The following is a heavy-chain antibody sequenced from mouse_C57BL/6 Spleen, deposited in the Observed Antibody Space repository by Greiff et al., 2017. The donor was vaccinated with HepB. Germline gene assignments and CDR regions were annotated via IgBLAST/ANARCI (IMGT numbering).Heavy chain of an antibody. Sequence: QVQLQQPGAELVMPGASVKLSCKASGYTFTSYWMHWVKQRPGQGLEWIGEIDPSDSYTNYNQKFKGKSTLTVDKSSSTAYMQLSSLTSEDSAVYYCARGRSLAWFSYWGQGTLVTVSA. J-gene: IGHJ3*01. CDR2: IDPSDSYT. V-gene: IGHV1-69*01. CDR3: ARGRSLAWFSY. D-gene: IGHD3-1*01. CDR1: GYTFTSYW.